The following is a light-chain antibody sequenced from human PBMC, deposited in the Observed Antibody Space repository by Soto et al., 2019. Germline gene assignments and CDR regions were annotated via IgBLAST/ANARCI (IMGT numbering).Light chain of an antibody. CDR3: QLHTNSPQMYT. V-gene: IGKV3-20*01. J-gene: IGKJ2*01. CDR2: GAS. Sequence: EIVLTQSPGTLSLSPGERATLSCRASQSVSSSYLVWYQQKRGQAPRLLISGASSRATGIPDRFSGSGSGTDFTLTISRLEPEDFAVYYCQLHTNSPQMYTFGQGTRLEIK. CDR1: QSVSSSY.